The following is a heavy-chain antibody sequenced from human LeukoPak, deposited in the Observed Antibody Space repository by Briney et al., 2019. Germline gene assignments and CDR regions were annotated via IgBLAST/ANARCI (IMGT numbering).Heavy chain of an antibody. J-gene: IGHJ6*02. CDR3: ARSRVTIFGVVIIYGMDV. Sequence: SVKVSCKASGYTFTSYYMHWVRQAPGQGLEWMGGIIPIFGTANYAQKFQGRVTITADESTSTAYMELSSLRSEDTAVYYCARSRVTIFGVVIIYGMDVWGQGTTVTVS. CDR1: GYTFTSYY. CDR2: IIPIFGTA. V-gene: IGHV1-69*13. D-gene: IGHD3-3*01.